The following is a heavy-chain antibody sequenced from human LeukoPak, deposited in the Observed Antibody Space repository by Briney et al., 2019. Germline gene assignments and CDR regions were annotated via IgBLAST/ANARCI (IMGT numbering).Heavy chain of an antibody. CDR1: GGSISGYY. CDR2: MDTSGHT. Sequence: SETLSLTCVVSGGSISGYYWSWIRQPAGKGLEWIGHMDTSGHTNYNSSLMSRVTMSVDTSKNQFSLRLTSVTAADTAVYYCARHWSHSVAQFGRSYWFDPWGQGTLVTVSS. CDR3: ARHWSHSVAQFGRSYWFDP. J-gene: IGHJ5*02. D-gene: IGHD2-15*01. V-gene: IGHV4-4*07.